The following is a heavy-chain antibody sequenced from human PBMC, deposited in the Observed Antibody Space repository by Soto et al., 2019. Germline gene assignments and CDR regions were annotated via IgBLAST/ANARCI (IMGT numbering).Heavy chain of an antibody. CDR1: GFNISSYA. D-gene: IGHD5-18*01. V-gene: IGHV3-33*08. Sequence: GGSLRLSCAATGFNISSYAMSWVRQAPGKGLEWVAVIWYDGSNKYYADSVKGRFTISRDNSKNTLYLQMNSLRAEDTAVYYCVSDETAMDTHPYFDYGGQGTLVTVS. J-gene: IGHJ4*02. CDR2: IWYDGSNK. CDR3: VSDETAMDTHPYFDY.